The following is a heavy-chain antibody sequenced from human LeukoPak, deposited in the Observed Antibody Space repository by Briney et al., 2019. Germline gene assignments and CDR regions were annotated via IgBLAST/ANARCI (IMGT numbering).Heavy chain of an antibody. CDR1: GFTVSSNY. CDR3: ARLRACGCTSCQTYTEYFQH. Sequence: PGGSLRLSCAASGFTVSSNYMGWVRQAPGKGLECVSLISSGGSTYYADSVKGRLSISRDNSKNTLYLQMSSLRLEDTAVYYCARLRACGCTSCQTYTEYFQHWGQGTLVTVSS. D-gene: IGHD2-2*01. J-gene: IGHJ1*01. V-gene: IGHV3-66*02. CDR2: ISSGGST.